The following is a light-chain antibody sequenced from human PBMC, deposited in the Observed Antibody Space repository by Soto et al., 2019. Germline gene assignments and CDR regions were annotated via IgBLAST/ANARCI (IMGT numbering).Light chain of an antibody. Sequence: DIQMTQSPSSLSASVGDRVTITCQASQDISNYLNWYQQKPGKAPKLLIYDASNLETGVPSRFSGSGSGTDFTFTISSLQPEDIATYYCHQYDNLPRHTFGPGTKVDIK. V-gene: IGKV1-33*01. CDR2: DAS. CDR3: HQYDNLPRHT. J-gene: IGKJ3*01. CDR1: QDISNY.